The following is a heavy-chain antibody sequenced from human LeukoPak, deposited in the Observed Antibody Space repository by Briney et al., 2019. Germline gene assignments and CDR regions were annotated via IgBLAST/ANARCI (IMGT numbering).Heavy chain of an antibody. CDR1: GYTFTGYY. CDR2: INPNSGGT. Sequence: GASVKVSCKASGYTFTGYYMHWVRQAPGQGLEWMGWINPNSGGTNYAQKFQGRVTMTRDTSISTAYMELSRLRSDDTAVYYCASGSSTLGSQLLYPYYFDYWGQGALVTVSS. CDR3: ASGSSTLGSQLLYPYYFDY. D-gene: IGHD2-2*02. V-gene: IGHV1-2*02. J-gene: IGHJ4*02.